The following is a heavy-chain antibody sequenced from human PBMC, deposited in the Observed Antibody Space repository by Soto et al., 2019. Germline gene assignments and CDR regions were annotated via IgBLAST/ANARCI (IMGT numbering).Heavy chain of an antibody. CDR2: ISYDGSNK. J-gene: IGHJ4*02. Sequence: GGSLRLSCAASGFTFSSYGMHWVRQAPGKGLEWVAVISYDGSNKYYADSVKGRFTISRDNSKNTLYLQMNSLRAEDTAAYYYAQEGPCYYYDSSGYYDYWGQGTLVTVSS. D-gene: IGHD3-22*01. CDR1: GFTFSSYG. V-gene: IGHV3-30*18. CDR3: AQEGPCYYYDSSGYYDY.